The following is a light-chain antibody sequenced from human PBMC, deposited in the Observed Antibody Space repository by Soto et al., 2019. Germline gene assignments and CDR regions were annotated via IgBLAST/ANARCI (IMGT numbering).Light chain of an antibody. Sequence: QSALTQPPSASGSPGQSVTISCTATSSDVGGYNYVSWYQQHPGKAPKLMISEVNKRPSGVPDRFSGSKSGNTASLTVSGLQAEDEADYFCSSYAGNNIYVFGTGTKLTVL. CDR3: SSYAGNNIYV. J-gene: IGLJ1*01. CDR2: EVN. V-gene: IGLV2-8*01. CDR1: SSDVGGYNY.